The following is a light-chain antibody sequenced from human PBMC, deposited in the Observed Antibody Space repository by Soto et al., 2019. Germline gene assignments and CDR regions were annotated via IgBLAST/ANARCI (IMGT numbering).Light chain of an antibody. CDR3: QQRFTTPLT. CDR1: QNIGRF. V-gene: IGKV1-39*01. CDR2: VAY. Sequence: MPQSPSSLSASVGASVTITCGASQNIGRFLNWHKKKPGKAPNVLINVAYTLRSGVPSRLRVILSGTDFNIQLHRLQPEEGATYVGQQRFTTPLTFVGVTKVDIK. J-gene: IGKJ4*01.